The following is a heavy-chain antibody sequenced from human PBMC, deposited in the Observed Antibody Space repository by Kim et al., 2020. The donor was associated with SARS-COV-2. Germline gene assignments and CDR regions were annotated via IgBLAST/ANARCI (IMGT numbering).Heavy chain of an antibody. Sequence: SETLSLTCAVYGGSFSGYYWSWIRQPPGKGLEWIGEINHSGSTNYNPSLKSRVTISVDTSKNQFSLKLSSVTAADTAVYYCARGGRTYYYDSSGYRTLDYWGQGTLVTVSS. J-gene: IGHJ4*02. D-gene: IGHD3-22*01. CDR3: ARGGRTYYYDSSGYRTLDY. CDR1: GGSFSGYY. CDR2: INHSGST. V-gene: IGHV4-34*01.